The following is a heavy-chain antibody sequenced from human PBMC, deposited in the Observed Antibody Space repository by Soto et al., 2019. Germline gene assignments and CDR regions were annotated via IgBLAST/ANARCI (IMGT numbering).Heavy chain of an antibody. CDR1: GFSLSTSGMR. D-gene: IGHD6-13*01. CDR3: ARIRAAADYFDY. J-gene: IGHJ4*02. Sequence: SGPTLVNPTQTLTLTCTFSGFSLSTSGMRVSWIRQPPGKALEWLARIDWDDDKFYSTSLKTRLTISKDTSKNQVVLTMTNMDPVDTATYYCARIRAAADYFDYWGQGTLVTVSS. V-gene: IGHV2-70*04. CDR2: IDWDDDK.